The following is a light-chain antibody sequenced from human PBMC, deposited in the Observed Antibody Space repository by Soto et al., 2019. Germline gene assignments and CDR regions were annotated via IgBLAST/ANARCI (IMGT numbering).Light chain of an antibody. V-gene: IGKV1-33*01. CDR1: QDINKN. CDR2: DAS. Sequence: DIQMTQSPSSLSASVGRRFTITCQASQDINKNLIWYQQKPGKAPKLLXYDASDLETGVPSRFSGSGSGKGFTFNISSLQPEDFAVYYCQQRRNWPPGITFGQGTRLEIK. CDR3: QQRRNWPPGIT. J-gene: IGKJ5*01.